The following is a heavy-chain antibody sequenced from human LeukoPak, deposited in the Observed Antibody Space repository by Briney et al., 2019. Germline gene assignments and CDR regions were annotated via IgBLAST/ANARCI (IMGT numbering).Heavy chain of an antibody. D-gene: IGHD2-15*01. V-gene: IGHV3-23*01. J-gene: IGHJ4*02. CDR2: ICGSGGST. CDR1: GFTFSSYA. CDR3: AKTPPQSIVVVVAATADLFDY. Sequence: GGSLRLSCAASGFTFSSYAMSWVRQAPGKGLEWVSAICGSGGSTYYADSVKGRFTISRDNSKNTLYLQMNSLRAEDTAVYYCAKTPPQSIVVVVAATADLFDYWGQGTLVTVSS.